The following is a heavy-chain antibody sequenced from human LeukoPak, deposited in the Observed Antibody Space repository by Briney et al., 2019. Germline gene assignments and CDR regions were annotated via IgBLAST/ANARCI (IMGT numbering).Heavy chain of an antibody. J-gene: IGHJ4*02. CDR2: INSDGSRT. Sequence: GGSLRLSCAASGFTFSSYWMHWVRQALGKGLVWVSRINSDGSRTSYADSVKGRFTISRDNAKNTLYLQMNSLRAEDTAVYYCARGPMVRTNLFDYWGQGTLVAVSS. CDR3: ARGPMVRTNLFDY. CDR1: GFTFSSYW. V-gene: IGHV3-74*01. D-gene: IGHD3-10*01.